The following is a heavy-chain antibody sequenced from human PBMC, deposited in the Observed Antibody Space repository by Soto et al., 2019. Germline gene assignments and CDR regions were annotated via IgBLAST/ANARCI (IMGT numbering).Heavy chain of an antibody. V-gene: IGHV1-69*12. D-gene: IGHD5-18*01. CDR1: GGTFSSYA. CDR3: ARDIPATTAMATYYYYGMDV. CDR2: IIPIFGTA. Sequence: QVQLVQSGAEVKKPGSSVKVSCKASGGTFSSYAISWVRQAPGQGLEWMGGIIPIFGTANYAQKFQGRVTITADESTSTAYMELSSLRSEDTAVYYCARDIPATTAMATYYYYGMDVWGQGTTVTVSS. J-gene: IGHJ6*02.